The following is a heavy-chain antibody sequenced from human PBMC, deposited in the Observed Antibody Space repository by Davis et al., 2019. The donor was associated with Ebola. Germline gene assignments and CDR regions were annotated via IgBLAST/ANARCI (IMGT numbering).Heavy chain of an antibody. D-gene: IGHD6-19*01. J-gene: IGHJ4*02. CDR2: INAGNGNT. CDR1: GYTFTTYP. V-gene: IGHV1-3*01. CDR3: ARDSSGWYYFDY. Sequence: ASVKVSCKASGYTFTTYPIYWVRQAPGQRLEWMGWINAGNGNTKYSQKFQGRVTITRDTSASTAYMELSSLRSEDTAVYYCARDSSGWYYFDYWGQGTLVTVSS.